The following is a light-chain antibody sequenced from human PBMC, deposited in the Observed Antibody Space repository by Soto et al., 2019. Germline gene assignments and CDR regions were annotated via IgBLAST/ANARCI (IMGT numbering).Light chain of an antibody. CDR2: SAS. J-gene: IGKJ4*01. Sequence: DIQLTQSPSFLSASVGDRVTMTCRASLGISGYLAWYQQKPGKVPRLLIYSASSLQSGVPSRFSGSGSGTEFTLTISSLQPEDFASYYCQQRSNWPLLTFGGGTKVEIK. CDR1: LGISGY. CDR3: QQRSNWPLLT. V-gene: IGKV1-9*01.